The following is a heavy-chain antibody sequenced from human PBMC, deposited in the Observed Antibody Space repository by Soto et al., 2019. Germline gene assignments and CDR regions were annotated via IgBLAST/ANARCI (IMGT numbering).Heavy chain of an antibody. V-gene: IGHV1-69*13. CDR1: GGTFSSYA. CDR3: AGERDYGSSTSTLVLDV. Sequence: ASVKVSCKASGGTFSSYAISWVRQAPGQGLEWMGGIIPIFGTANYAQKFQGRVTITADESTSTAYMELSSLRSEDTAVYYCAGERDYGSSTSTLVLDVWGKGTTVTVSS. J-gene: IGHJ6*04. D-gene: IGHD4-17*01. CDR2: IIPIFGTA.